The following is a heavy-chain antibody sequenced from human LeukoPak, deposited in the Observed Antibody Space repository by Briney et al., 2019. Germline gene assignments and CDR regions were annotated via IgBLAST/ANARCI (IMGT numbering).Heavy chain of an antibody. J-gene: IGHJ4*02. D-gene: IGHD3-3*01. V-gene: IGHV1-69*13. CDR2: IIPIFGTA. CDR1: GGTFSSYA. Sequence: SVKVSCKASGGTFSSYAISWVRQAPGQGLEWMGGIIPIFGTANYAQKFQGRVTITADESTSTAYMELSSLRSEDTAVYYCARNQRVGYLEWPRHFDYGGQGTLVTVSS. CDR3: ARNQRVGYLEWPRHFDY.